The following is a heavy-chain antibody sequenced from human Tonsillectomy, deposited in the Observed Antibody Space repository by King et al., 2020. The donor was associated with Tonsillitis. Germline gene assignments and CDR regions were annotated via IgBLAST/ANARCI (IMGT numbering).Heavy chain of an antibody. V-gene: IGHV3-23*04. CDR1: GFTFRNYA. D-gene: IGHD2/OR15-2a*01. CDR3: AKDYTKTTYWFFDL. CDR2: IGSGGNT. Sequence: QLVQSGGDLVQPEGSLRLSCAASGFTFRNYAMSWVRQAPGKGLEWVSVIGSGGNTYYINSVKGRFTISRDNSKNTLFLQMNSLRAEDTAIYYCAKDYTKTTYWFFDLWGRGTLVTVSS. J-gene: IGHJ2*01.